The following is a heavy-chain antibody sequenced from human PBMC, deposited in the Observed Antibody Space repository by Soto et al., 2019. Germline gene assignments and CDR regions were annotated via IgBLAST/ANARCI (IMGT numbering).Heavy chain of an antibody. CDR2: IYNSGNT. J-gene: IGHJ4*02. CDR1: GGSISSGGYD. D-gene: IGHD2-21*02. Sequence: QVQLQESGPGLVEPSQTLSLTCTVSGGSISSGGYDWSWIRQPQGKDLEWIGHIYNSGNTYSNPSLKSLLTISVDTSKSQFSLKLSSVTAADTAVYSCAGVPGGDKVDSWGQASMATVSS. CDR3: AGVPGGDKVDS. V-gene: IGHV4-30-4*01.